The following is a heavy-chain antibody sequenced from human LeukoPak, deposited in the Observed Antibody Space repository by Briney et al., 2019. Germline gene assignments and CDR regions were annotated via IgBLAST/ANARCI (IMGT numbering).Heavy chain of an antibody. CDR2: ISWSSGTI. Sequence: GGSLRLSCAASGFTFGDYGMHWVRQRPGKGLEWVSGISWSSGTIVYADSVKGQFTISRDNAKNALYLQMNNLRPDDTALYYCAKDFTFLERHQFDYWGQGTLVTVSS. CDR1: GFTFGDYG. D-gene: IGHD3-3*01. J-gene: IGHJ4*02. V-gene: IGHV3-9*01. CDR3: AKDFTFLERHQFDY.